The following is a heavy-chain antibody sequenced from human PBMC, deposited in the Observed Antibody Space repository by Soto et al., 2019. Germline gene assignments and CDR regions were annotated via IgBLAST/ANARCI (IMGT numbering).Heavy chain of an antibody. J-gene: IGHJ2*01. CDR1: GGSISSSKW. D-gene: IGHD6-6*01. V-gene: IGHV4-4*02. CDR2: IYHSGST. CDR3: ASQDYSSSTDASFLVNGYFDL. Sequence: QMQLQESGPGLVKPSGTLSLTCGVSGGSISSSKWWTWVRQPPGKGPEWIGEIYHSGSTNYIPSLTSRVTISLDKSNNQFSLTLTSVTAADTAVYYCASQDYSSSTDASFLVNGYFDLWGRGILVTVSS.